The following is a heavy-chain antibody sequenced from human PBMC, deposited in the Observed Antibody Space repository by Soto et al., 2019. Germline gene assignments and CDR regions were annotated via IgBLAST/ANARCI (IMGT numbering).Heavy chain of an antibody. CDR1: GFTFSSYS. D-gene: IGHD5-12*01. CDR3: ARGVAGMATIQYYFDY. CDR2: ISSSSSYI. Sequence: EVQLVESGGGLVKPGGSLRLSCAASGFTFSSYSMNWVRQAPGKGLEWVSSISSSSSYIYYADSVKGRFTISRDNAKNSLYLQMNSLRAEDTAVYYCARGVAGMATIQYYFDYWGQGTLVTVSS. V-gene: IGHV3-21*01. J-gene: IGHJ4*02.